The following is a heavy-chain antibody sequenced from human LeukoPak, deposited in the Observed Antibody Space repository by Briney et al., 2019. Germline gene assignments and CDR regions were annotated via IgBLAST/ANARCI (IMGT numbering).Heavy chain of an antibody. D-gene: IGHD3-9*01. CDR2: IYYSGST. V-gene: IGHV4-59*11. J-gene: IGHJ4*02. CDR3: ARGRCFDWMYFDY. CDR1: GGSISSHY. Sequence: SETLSLTCTVCGGSISSHYWSWIRQPPGKGLEWIGYIYYSGSTNYNPSLKSRVTISVDTSKNQFSLKLSSVTAADTAVYYCARGRCFDWMYFDYWGQGTLVTVSS.